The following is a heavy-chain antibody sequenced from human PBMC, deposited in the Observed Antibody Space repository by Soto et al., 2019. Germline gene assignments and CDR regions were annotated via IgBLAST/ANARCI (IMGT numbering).Heavy chain of an antibody. CDR1: GFTFSAYV. CDR2: ITSSSGGT. D-gene: IGHD6-13*01. V-gene: IGHV3-23*01. J-gene: IGHJ4*02. Sequence: LRLSCAASGFTFSAYVMSWVRQAPGKGLEWVSSITSSSGGTYYADSVKGRFTVSRDNSKNTVYLQMNSLRDEDTAVYYCAKLTAAWGQGTLVTVSS. CDR3: AKLTAA.